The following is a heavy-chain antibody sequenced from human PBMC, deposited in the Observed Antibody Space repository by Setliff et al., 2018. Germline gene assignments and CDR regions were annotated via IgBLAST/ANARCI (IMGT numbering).Heavy chain of an antibody. Sequence: SVKVSCKASGGTFDSYSFTWLRQAPGQGLEWVGGFTPILLTPNYAQKFQGRITITADKSTSTAYMELSGLRSDDTAVYFCARPRSPKISIFGVTPFDYWGQGTRVTVSS. V-gene: IGHV1-69*06. CDR3: ARPRSPKISIFGVTPFDY. J-gene: IGHJ4*02. CDR2: FTPILLTP. CDR1: GGTFDSYS. D-gene: IGHD3-3*01.